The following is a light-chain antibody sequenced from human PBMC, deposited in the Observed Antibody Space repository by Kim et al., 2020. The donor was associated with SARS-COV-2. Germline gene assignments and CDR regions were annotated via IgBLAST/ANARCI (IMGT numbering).Light chain of an antibody. CDR3: QAWDSSTGVV. V-gene: IGLV3-1*01. CDR2: KDT. CDR1: KLGDKY. J-gene: IGLJ2*01. Sequence: VSPGQTANITCSGDKLGDKYACWYQQKAGQSPVQVIYKDTQGPSGIPERFSGSNSGNTATLTISGTQAMDEADYYCQAWDSSTGVVFGGGTQLTVL.